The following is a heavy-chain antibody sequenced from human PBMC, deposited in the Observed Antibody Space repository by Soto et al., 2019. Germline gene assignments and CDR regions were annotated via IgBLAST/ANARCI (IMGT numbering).Heavy chain of an antibody. CDR1: GDTFSSFA. CDR2: IIPIFRTP. CDR3: ARDKDREQLGGNYYSALDV. J-gene: IGHJ6*02. V-gene: IGHV1-69*12. Sequence: QVHLVQSGAEVKKPGSSVKVSCKASGDTFSSFAISWVRQAPGQGLEWMGGIIPIFRTPKYGQKFQGSVTITADEPTSTAYMELSSLRSEDTAVYYCARDKDREQLGGNYYSALDVWGQGTTVIVSS. D-gene: IGHD1-1*01.